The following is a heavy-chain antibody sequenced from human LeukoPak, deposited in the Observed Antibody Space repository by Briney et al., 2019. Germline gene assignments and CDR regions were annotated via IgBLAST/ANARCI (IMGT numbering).Heavy chain of an antibody. CDR2: ISWNSGSI. CDR3: AKDSRSYGGDFDY. Sequence: PGGSLRLSCAASGFTFDDYAMHWVRQAPGKGLEWVSGISWNSGSIGYADSVKGRFTISRDNAKNSLYLQMSSLRAEDTALYYCAKDSRSYGGDFDYWGQGTLVTVSS. V-gene: IGHV3-9*01. CDR1: GFTFDDYA. J-gene: IGHJ4*02. D-gene: IGHD1-26*01.